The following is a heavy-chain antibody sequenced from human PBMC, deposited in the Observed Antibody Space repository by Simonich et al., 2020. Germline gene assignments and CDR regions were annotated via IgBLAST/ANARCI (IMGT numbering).Heavy chain of an antibody. V-gene: IGHV1-2*02. CDR2: INPKSGGT. CDR3: ARGALTGDYYYMDV. D-gene: IGHD7-27*01. CDR1: GYTFTGYY. Sequence: QVQLVQSGAEVKKPGASVKVSCKASGYTFTGYYMHWVRQAPGQGLEWMGWINPKSGGTNYAQKLQGRVTMTRDTSISTAYMELSRLRSDDTAVYYCARGALTGDYYYMDVWGKGTTVTVSS. J-gene: IGHJ6*03.